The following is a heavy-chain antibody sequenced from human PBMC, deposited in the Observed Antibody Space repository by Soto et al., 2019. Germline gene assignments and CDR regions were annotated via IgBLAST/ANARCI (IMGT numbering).Heavy chain of an antibody. CDR2: ISGGGRPI. CDR3: ARDLGWAFDS. V-gene: IGHV3-48*02. D-gene: IGHD6-19*01. Sequence: PGGXXRXXCAXSXFTFXTFXXXXXRQAPGRGLEWISYISGGGRPISYADSVKGRFTISRDNAKNSLYLQMDSLTDEDTAVYYCARDLGWAFDSWGQGTLVTVSS. CDR1: XFTFXTFX. J-gene: IGHJ4*02.